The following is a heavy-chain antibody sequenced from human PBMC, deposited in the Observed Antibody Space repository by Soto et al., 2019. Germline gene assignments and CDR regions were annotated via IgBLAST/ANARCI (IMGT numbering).Heavy chain of an antibody. J-gene: IGHJ4*02. D-gene: IGHD3-22*01. CDR1: GFTFSSYS. Sequence: EVQLVESGGGLVKPGGSLRLSCAASGFTFSSYSMNWVRQAPGKGLEWVSSISSSSSYIYYADSVKGRFTISRDNAKNSLYLHMNRLIADDTAGYYWARGRVDSIGNYAVTNSWAQGALITVSS. CDR3: ARGRVDSIGNYAVTNS. V-gene: IGHV3-21*01. CDR2: ISSSSSYI.